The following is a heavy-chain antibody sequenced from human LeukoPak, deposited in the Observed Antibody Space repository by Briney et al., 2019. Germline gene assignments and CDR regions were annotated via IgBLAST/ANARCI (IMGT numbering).Heavy chain of an antibody. V-gene: IGHV4-59*01. CDR2: IYYSGST. CDR3: AREGVNRKMWLIDY. CDR1: RGSISSNY. J-gene: IGHJ4*02. Sequence: SETLSLTCSVSRGSISSNYWSWIRQPPGKGLEWIGYIYYSGSTIYNPSLKSRVTISVDTSKNQFSLKLSSVTAADTAVYYCAREGVNRKMWLIDYWGQGTLVTVSS. D-gene: IGHD2-21*01.